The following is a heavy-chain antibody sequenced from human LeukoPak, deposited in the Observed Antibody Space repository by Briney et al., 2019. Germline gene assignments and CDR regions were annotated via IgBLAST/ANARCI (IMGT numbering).Heavy chain of an antibody. CDR3: ARTGGYYGSGSSAPSRYYYYMDV. D-gene: IGHD3-10*01. J-gene: IGHJ6*03. Sequence: PSETLSLTCAVYGGSFSGYYWSWIRQPPGKGLEWIGEINHSGSTNYNPSLKSRVTISVDTSKNQFSLKLSSVTAADTAVYYCARTGGYYGSGSSAPSRYYYYMDVWGKGTTVTVSS. CDR1: GGSFSGYY. CDR2: INHSGST. V-gene: IGHV4-34*01.